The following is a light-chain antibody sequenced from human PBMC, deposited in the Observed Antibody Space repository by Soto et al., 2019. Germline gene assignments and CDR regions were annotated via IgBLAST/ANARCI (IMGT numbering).Light chain of an antibody. CDR1: QSVSSY. CDR2: DAS. CDR3: QQRSNWIT. Sequence: VLTQSPATLSLSPGARATLSCRASQSVSSYLAWYQQKPGQAPRLLIYDASNRATGIPARFSGSGSGTDFTLTISSLEPEDFAVYYCQQRSNWITFGQGTRLEIK. J-gene: IGKJ5*01. V-gene: IGKV3-11*01.